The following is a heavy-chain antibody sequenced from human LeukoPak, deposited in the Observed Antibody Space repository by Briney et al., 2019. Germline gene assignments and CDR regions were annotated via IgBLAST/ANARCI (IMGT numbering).Heavy chain of an antibody. Sequence: QTLSLTCAISGDSVSSNSADWNWIRQSPSRGLEWLGRTYYRSKWYNDYAVSVKSRITINPDTSKNQFSLQLNSVTPEDTAVYYCARESTVASGEFDYWGQGTLVTVSS. V-gene: IGHV6-1*01. CDR1: GDSVSSNSAD. D-gene: IGHD5-12*01. CDR3: ARESTVASGEFDY. J-gene: IGHJ4*02. CDR2: TYYRSKWYN.